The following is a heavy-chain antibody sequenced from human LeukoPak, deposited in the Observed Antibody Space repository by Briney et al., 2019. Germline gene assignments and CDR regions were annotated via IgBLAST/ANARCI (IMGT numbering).Heavy chain of an antibody. CDR1: GGSFSGYY. V-gene: IGHV4-34*01. Sequence: SETLSLTCAVYGGSFSGYYWSWIRQPPGKGLEGIGEINHSGSTNYNPSLKSRVTISLDTSKNQFSLKLSSVTAADTAVYYCAREYSTSSTAFDIWGPGTMVTVSS. J-gene: IGHJ3*02. CDR2: INHSGST. CDR3: AREYSTSSTAFDI. D-gene: IGHD6-6*01.